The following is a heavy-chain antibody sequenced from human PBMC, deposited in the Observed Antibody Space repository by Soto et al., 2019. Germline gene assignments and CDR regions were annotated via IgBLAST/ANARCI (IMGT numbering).Heavy chain of an antibody. D-gene: IGHD4-17*01. Sequence: QVQLVESGGGVVQPGRSLRLSCAASGFAISTYAMHWVRQAPGKGLEWVAVMSYDGSNKYYADSVKGRFTISRDNSKNTLYLQMNSLRTEDTAVYYCAKDPGYGDYEDYFDYWGQGTLVTVSS. CDR2: MSYDGSNK. V-gene: IGHV3-30*18. J-gene: IGHJ4*02. CDR1: GFAISTYA. CDR3: AKDPGYGDYEDYFDY.